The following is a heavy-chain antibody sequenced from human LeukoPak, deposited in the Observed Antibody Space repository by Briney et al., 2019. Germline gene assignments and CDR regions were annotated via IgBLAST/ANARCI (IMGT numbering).Heavy chain of an antibody. J-gene: IGHJ3*02. CDR1: GGSINTSY. CDR2: IYYSGNT. CDR3: ARDFAVAGTADAFDI. V-gene: IGHV4-59*01. D-gene: IGHD6-19*01. Sequence: SETLSLTCTVSGGSINTSYWTWIRQPPGKGLEWIGYIYYSGNTNYNPSLKSRVTISVDMSKNQFSLRLSSVSVADMAVYYCARDFAVAGTADAFDIWGQGTMVTVSS.